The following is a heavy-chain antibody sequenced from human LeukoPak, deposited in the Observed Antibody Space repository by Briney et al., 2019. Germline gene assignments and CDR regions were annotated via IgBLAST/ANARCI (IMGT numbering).Heavy chain of an antibody. CDR3: ASDRKDTAILGY. CDR1: GGSISSYY. V-gene: IGHV4-59*01. J-gene: IGHJ4*02. CDR2: IYYSGST. D-gene: IGHD5-18*01. Sequence: SETLSLTCTVSGGSISSYYWSWIRQPPGKGLEWIGYIYYSGSTNYNPSLKSRVTISVDTSKNQFSLKLSSVTAADTAVYCCASDRKDTAILGYWGQGTLVTVSS.